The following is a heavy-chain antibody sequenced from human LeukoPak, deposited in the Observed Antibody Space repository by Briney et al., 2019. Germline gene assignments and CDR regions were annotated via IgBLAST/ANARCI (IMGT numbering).Heavy chain of an antibody. V-gene: IGHV3-23*01. CDR2: ISGSGGST. J-gene: IGHJ4*02. D-gene: IGHD6-13*01. CDR1: GFTFSNYA. Sequence: GGSLRLSCAASGFTFSNYAMSWVRQAPGKGLEWVSAISGSGGSTYYADSVKGRFTISRDNSKNTLYLQMNSLKAADTAVYYCAKKQQQLVRASFDYWGQGTLVTVSS. CDR3: AKKQQQLVRASFDY.